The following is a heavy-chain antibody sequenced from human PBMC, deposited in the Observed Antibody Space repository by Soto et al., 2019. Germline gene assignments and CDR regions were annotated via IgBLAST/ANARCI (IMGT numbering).Heavy chain of an antibody. CDR1: GFSLSNGRMG. CDR2: FSSDVEG. Sequence: SGPTLVNPTVTLTLTCTISGFSLSNGRMGVSWIRQPPGRALEWLAHFSSDVEGSYTTSMPSRLTMSPDTSGTQVVWTMTNMDLHDTGTDSCARMNADSDSHYYAMDVWGPGTPVTVSS. CDR3: ARMNADSDSHYYAMDV. D-gene: IGHD4-17*01. J-gene: IGHJ6*02. V-gene: IGHV2-26*03.